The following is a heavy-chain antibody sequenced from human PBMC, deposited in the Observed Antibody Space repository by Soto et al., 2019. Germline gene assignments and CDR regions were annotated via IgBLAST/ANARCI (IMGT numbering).Heavy chain of an antibody. CDR2: ISGSGGST. J-gene: IGHJ6*02. V-gene: IGHV3-23*01. Sequence: GGSLRLSCAASGFTFSSYAMSWVRQAPGKGLEWVSAISGSGGSTYYADSVKGRFTISRDNSKNTLYLQMNSLRAEDTAVYYCAKDFGLELTRYYYGMDVWGQGTTVTVSS. D-gene: IGHD1-7*01. CDR1: GFTFSSYA. CDR3: AKDFGLELTRYYYGMDV.